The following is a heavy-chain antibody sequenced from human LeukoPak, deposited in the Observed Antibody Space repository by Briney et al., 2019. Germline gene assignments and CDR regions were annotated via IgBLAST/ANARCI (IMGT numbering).Heavy chain of an antibody. J-gene: IGHJ6*02. CDR3: AHSPGHYYGMDV. CDR2: IYYSGST. Sequence: SETLSLTCIVSGGXISSYYCSWIRQPPGKGLQWIGHIYYSGSTNYNPSLKSRVTISIDTSKNQFSLKLSSVTAADTAVYYCAHSPGHYYGMDVWGQGTTVAVSS. CDR1: GGXISSYY. D-gene: IGHD2-21*01. V-gene: IGHV4-59*01.